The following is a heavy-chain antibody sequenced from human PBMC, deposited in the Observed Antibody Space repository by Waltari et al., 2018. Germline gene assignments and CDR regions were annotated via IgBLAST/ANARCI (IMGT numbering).Heavy chain of an antibody. CDR2: GEVVQSGS. D-gene: IGHD2-15*01. CDR3: AKISLHREGYS. V-gene: IGHV3-74*01. CDR1: GFTFNTYW. J-gene: IGHJ4*02. Sequence: EVQLVESGGGLIQPGGSLRLSCAASGFTFNTYWMHWVRQVPGKGLGWSGEVVQSGSDNASPSLKSRFTLSVDKSTNQFLLTLNTVTAADTAMYYCAKISLHREGYSWGQGTLVTV.